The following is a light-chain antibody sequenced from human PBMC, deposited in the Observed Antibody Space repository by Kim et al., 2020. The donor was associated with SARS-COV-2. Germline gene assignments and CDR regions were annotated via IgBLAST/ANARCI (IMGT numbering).Light chain of an antibody. CDR3: LQHSTYPIT. Sequence: ASVGDRVTITCRASQDIRNDLGWYQQNPGRAPKRLIYGASSLQSGVPSRFSGSGSGTEFNLPISSVQPEDFATYFCLQHSTYPITFGQGTRLEIK. J-gene: IGKJ5*01. V-gene: IGKV1-17*01. CDR2: GAS. CDR1: QDIRND.